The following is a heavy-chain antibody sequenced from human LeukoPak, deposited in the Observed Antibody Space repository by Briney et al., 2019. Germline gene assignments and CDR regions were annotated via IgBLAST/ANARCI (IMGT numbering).Heavy chain of an antibody. CDR1: GYSCTTYW. Sequence: GESLKISCKGSGYSCTTYWNALVRQMSGKGLEWRGIIYPGDSDTRYSPSFQGQVTISVDKSISTVSLHWSRLNAADTAMYFCAGHGCSGSYSFDYWGQGTLVTVSS. CDR3: AGHGCSGSYSFDY. CDR2: IYPGDSDT. J-gene: IGHJ4*02. V-gene: IGHV5-51*01. D-gene: IGHD1-26*01.